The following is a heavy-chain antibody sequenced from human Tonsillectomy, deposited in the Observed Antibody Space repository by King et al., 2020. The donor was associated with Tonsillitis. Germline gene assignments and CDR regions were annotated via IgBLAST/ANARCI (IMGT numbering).Heavy chain of an antibody. D-gene: IGHD6-13*01. CDR2: ISYTSSYI. J-gene: IGHJ5*02. CDR3: FRFGQLVFESPPWWFDP. V-gene: IGHV3-21*01. Sequence: VQLVESGGGLVKPGGSLRLSCAASGFTFSNFHMSWVRQAPGKGLEWVSSISYTSSYIFYAASVKGRFTISRDNAKNSLSLQMNSLRAVDTAVYYCFRFGQLVFESPPWWFDPWGQGTLVTVSS. CDR1: GFTFSNFH.